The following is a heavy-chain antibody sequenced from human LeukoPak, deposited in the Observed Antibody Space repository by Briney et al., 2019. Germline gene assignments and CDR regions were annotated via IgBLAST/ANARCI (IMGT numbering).Heavy chain of an antibody. V-gene: IGHV1-69*06. D-gene: IGHD3-9*01. Sequence: AASVKVSCKASGGTFSSYAISWVRQAPGQGLEWMGGIIPIFGTANYAQKFQGRVTITADKSTSTAYMELSSLGSENTAVYYCARDGLYDTPPVWGKGTTVTVSS. CDR2: IIPIFGTA. J-gene: IGHJ6*04. CDR3: ARDGLYDTPPV. CDR1: GGTFSSYA.